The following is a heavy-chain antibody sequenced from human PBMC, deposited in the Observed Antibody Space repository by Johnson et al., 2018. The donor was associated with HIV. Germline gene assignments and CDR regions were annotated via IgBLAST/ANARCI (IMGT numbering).Heavy chain of an antibody. D-gene: IGHD5-18*01. CDR1: GFNFNNYG. J-gene: IGHJ3*01. V-gene: IGHV3-30*02. CDR2: IRYDGGNK. Sequence: QVQLVESGGGVVQPGRSLRLSCAASGFNFNNYGMHWVRQAPGKGLEWVAFIRYDGGNKYYADSVTGRFTISRDISKNTLYLQIDSLRPEDSGVYYCAKGEAQEGWIQLQSYAFDFWGQGTMVTVSS. CDR3: AKGEAQEGWIQLQSYAFDF.